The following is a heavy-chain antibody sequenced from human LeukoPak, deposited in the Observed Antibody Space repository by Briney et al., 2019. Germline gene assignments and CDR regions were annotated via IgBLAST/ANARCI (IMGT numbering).Heavy chain of an antibody. D-gene: IGHD1-26*01. CDR1: GYTFTSYG. V-gene: IGHV1-18*01. Sequence: ASVKVSRKASGYTFTSYGISWVRQAPGQGLEWMGWISTYNGDTKYAQKLQGRVTMTTDTSTSTAYMELRSLRSDDTAVYYCASGRSFSPFDYWGQGTLVTVSS. J-gene: IGHJ4*02. CDR3: ASGRSFSPFDY. CDR2: ISTYNGDT.